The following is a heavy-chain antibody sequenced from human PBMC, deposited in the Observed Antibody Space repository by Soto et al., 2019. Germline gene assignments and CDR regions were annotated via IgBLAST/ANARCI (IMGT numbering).Heavy chain of an antibody. V-gene: IGHV3-74*01. Sequence: PGGSLRLSCAASGFTFCSYWMHWVRQAPGKGLVWVSRINPDGSATNYADSVKGRFTISRDNAKNTLYLQMNSLRAEDTAVFYCGRGGSDSPMAPGYWGQGTLVTASS. CDR1: GFTFCSYW. J-gene: IGHJ4*02. CDR3: GRGGSDSPMAPGY. D-gene: IGHD5-18*01. CDR2: INPDGSAT.